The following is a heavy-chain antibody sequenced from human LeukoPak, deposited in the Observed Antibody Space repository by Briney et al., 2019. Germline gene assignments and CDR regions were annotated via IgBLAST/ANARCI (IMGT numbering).Heavy chain of an antibody. J-gene: IGHJ2*01. CDR2: IYYSGRT. CDR1: GGSTSSYY. V-gene: IGHV4-59*01. Sequence: SETLSLTCTVPGGSTSSYYWTWIRQPPGKALEWIGYIYYSGRTSYNPSLKSRVTMSVDTSKNQFSLRLSSVTAADTAVYYCARSDRDLWYFDLWGRGTLVTVSS. CDR3: ARSDRDLWYFDL.